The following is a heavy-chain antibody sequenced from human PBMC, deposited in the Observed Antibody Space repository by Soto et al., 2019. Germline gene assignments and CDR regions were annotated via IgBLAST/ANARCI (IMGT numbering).Heavy chain of an antibody. CDR3: ARANSSTWYKLEYKWFDP. J-gene: IGHJ5*02. V-gene: IGHV4-59*01. CDR2: MYYSETT. D-gene: IGHD6-13*01. Sequence: NPSETLSLTCTVSGASINDFYWSWIRQTPGKGLEWVGFMYYSETTKYNPSLKGRVNMSLDTSKNQVSLHLKSVTAADTAVYYCARANSSTWYKLEYKWFDPWGKGTQVTVSS. CDR1: GASINDFY.